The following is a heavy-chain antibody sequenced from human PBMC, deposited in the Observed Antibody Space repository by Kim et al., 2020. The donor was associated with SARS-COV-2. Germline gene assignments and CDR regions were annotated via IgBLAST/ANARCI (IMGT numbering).Heavy chain of an antibody. D-gene: IGHD1-26*01. V-gene: IGHV4-34*01. J-gene: IGHJ4*02. Sequence: SPSLKSRVTRSVDTSKNQFSLKLSSVTAADTAVYYCAGYSIVGAMYYFDYWGQGTLVTVSS. CDR3: AGYSIVGAMYYFDY.